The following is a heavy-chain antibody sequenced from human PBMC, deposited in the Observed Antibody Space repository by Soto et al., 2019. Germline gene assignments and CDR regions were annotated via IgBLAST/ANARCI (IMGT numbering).Heavy chain of an antibody. CDR1: GFTFSSYA. CDR3: AKTQLQYNYYYGMDV. Sequence: EVQLLESGGGLVQPGGSLRLSCAASGFTFSSYAMSWVRQAPGKGLEWVSAISGSGGSTYYADSVKGRFTISRDNSKNTQYLQMNSLRAEDTAVYYCAKTQLQYNYYYGMDVWGQGTTVTVSS. V-gene: IGHV3-23*01. J-gene: IGHJ6*02. CDR2: ISGSGGST. D-gene: IGHD4-4*01.